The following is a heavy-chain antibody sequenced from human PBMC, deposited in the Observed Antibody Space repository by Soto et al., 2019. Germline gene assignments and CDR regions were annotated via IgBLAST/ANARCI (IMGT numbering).Heavy chain of an antibody. V-gene: IGHV3-9*01. CDR1: GFTFDDYA. Sequence: LRLSCAASGFTFDDYAMHWVRQAPGKGLEWVSGISWNSGSIGYADSVKGRFTISRDNAKNSLYLQMNSLRAEDTALYYCAKDGTGYRAHFHYWGQGTLVTVSS. CDR2: ISWNSGSI. D-gene: IGHD6-25*01. J-gene: IGHJ4*02. CDR3: AKDGTGYRAHFHY.